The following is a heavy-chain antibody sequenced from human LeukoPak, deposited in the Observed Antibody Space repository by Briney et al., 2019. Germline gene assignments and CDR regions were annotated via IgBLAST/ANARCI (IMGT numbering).Heavy chain of an antibody. V-gene: IGHV1-46*01. CDR1: GYTFTSYY. Sequence: GASVKVSCKASGYTFTSYYIHWVRQAPGQGLEWMGLIKPSSGTTIYAQKFQVRVTMTRDTSTSTVYMELSSLRSEDTAVYYCARVEGAVATMGDWGQGTLVTVSS. CDR3: ARVEGAVATMGD. CDR2: IKPSSGTT. J-gene: IGHJ4*02. D-gene: IGHD5-12*01.